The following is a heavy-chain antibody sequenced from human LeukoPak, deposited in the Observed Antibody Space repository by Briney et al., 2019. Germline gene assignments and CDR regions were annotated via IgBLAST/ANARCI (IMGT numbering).Heavy chain of an antibody. CDR3: AKWSSRLGTIAVAVDY. Sequence: GSLRLSCAASGFTFSSYAMSWVRQAPGKGLEWVSAISGSGGSTYYADSVKGRFTISRDNSKNTLYLQMNSLRAEDTAVYYCAKWSSRLGTIAVAVDYWGQGTLVTVSS. CDR1: GFTFSSYA. D-gene: IGHD6-19*01. CDR2: ISGSGGST. J-gene: IGHJ4*02. V-gene: IGHV3-23*01.